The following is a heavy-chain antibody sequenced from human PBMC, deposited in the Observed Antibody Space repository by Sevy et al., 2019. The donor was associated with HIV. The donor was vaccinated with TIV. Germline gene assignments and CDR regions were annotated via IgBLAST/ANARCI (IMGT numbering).Heavy chain of an antibody. D-gene: IGHD3-16*01. CDR3: AHATLGRFES. J-gene: IGHJ4*02. V-gene: IGHV3-7*01. CDR2: IKADGSGK. Sequence: GVSLRLSCAASGFTFSANWMNWVRQAPGKGLEWVANIKADGSGKHYVDSVEGRFTISRDNAKNLLFLQMNSLRVEDTAVYYCAHATLGRFESWGQGTLVTVSS. CDR1: GFTFSANW.